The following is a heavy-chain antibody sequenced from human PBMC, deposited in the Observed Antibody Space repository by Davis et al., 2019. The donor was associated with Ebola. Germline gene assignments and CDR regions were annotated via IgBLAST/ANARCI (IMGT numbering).Heavy chain of an antibody. J-gene: IGHJ3*02. CDR2: IYYSGST. V-gene: IGHV4-39*07. CDR1: GGSISSSSYY. D-gene: IGHD6-19*01. CDR3: ARAAGGWQWRLPDAFDI. Sequence: SETLSLTCTVSGGSISSSSYYWGWIRQPPGKGLEWIGSIYYSGSTYYNPSLKSRVTISVDTSKNQFSLKLSSVTAADTAVYYCARAAGGWQWRLPDAFDIWGQGTMVTVSS.